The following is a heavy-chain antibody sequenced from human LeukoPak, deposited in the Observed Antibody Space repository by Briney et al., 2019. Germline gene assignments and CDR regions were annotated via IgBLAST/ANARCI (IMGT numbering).Heavy chain of an antibody. V-gene: IGHV3-30*18. D-gene: IGHD3-10*01. Sequence: PGRSLRLSCAASGFTFSNYAMHWVRRAPGKGLRWVAFTSHDGRKNNYAVSVKGRFTISRDSSENTVYLQMNSLRAEDTAVYYCAKDGISRGSGSYYDKWGQGTLVAVSS. CDR1: GFTFSNYA. CDR3: AKDGISRGSGSYYDK. CDR2: TSHDGRKN. J-gene: IGHJ4*02.